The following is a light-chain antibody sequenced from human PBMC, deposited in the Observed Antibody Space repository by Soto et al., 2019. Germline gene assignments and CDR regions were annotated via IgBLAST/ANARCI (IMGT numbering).Light chain of an antibody. J-gene: IGKJ4*01. V-gene: IGKV3-15*01. CDR1: QSVSSN. CDR3: QQFSSSPLT. Sequence: EIVMTQYPATLSVSPGERATLSCRASQSVSSNLDWYQKKPGQAPRLLIYGASTRATGIPARFSGGGSGTDFTLTISRMETEDFAVYYCQQFSSSPLTFGGGTKVDIK. CDR2: GAS.